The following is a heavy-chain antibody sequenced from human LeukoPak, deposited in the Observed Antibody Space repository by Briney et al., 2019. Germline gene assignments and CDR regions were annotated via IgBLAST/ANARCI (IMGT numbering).Heavy chain of an antibody. D-gene: IGHD3-3*01. J-gene: IGHJ6*02. Sequence: GGSLRLSCAASGFTVSSNYMSWVRQAPGKGLEWVSVIYSGGSTYYADSVKGRFPISRDNSKNTLYLQMNSLRAEDTAVYYCARRYYDFWSGPYGMDVWGQGTTVTVSS. CDR2: IYSGGST. V-gene: IGHV3-53*01. CDR1: GFTVSSNY. CDR3: ARRYYDFWSGPYGMDV.